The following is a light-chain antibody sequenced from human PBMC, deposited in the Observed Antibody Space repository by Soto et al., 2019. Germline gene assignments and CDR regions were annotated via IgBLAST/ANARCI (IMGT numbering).Light chain of an antibody. V-gene: IGKV3-20*01. J-gene: IGKJ4*01. Sequence: EIVLTQSPGTLSLSPGERATLSCRASYSVSSGYLAWYQQKPGQAPRLLIYGASSLATGIPDRFSGSGSGTDFTLIISRLEPEDLAIYYCQQYDTLPLTFGGGTKVEIK. CDR3: QQYDTLPLT. CDR1: YSVSSGY. CDR2: GAS.